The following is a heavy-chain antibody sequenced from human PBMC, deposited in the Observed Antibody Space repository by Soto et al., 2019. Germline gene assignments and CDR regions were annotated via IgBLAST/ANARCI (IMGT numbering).Heavy chain of an antibody. J-gene: IGHJ4*02. Sequence: ASVKVSCKASGYTFTSYGISWVRQAPGQGLEWMGWISAYNGNTNYAQKLQGRVTMTTDTSTSTAYMELRSLRSDDTAVYYCASLRTSWDRYTGRYYFDYWGQGTLVTVSS. CDR1: GYTFTSYG. V-gene: IGHV1-18*01. CDR2: ISAYNGNT. CDR3: ASLRTSWDRYTGRYYFDY. D-gene: IGHD3-16*02.